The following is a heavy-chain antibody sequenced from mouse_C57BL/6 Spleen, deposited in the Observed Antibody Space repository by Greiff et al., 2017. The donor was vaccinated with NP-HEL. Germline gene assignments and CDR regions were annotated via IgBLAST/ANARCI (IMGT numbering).Heavy chain of an antibody. CDR3: ARPSTPWYFDV. CDR2: INPINGGT. J-gene: IGHJ1*03. Sequence: EVQLQQSGPELVKPGASVKMSCKASGYTFTDYNMHWVKQSHGKSLEWIGYINPINGGTSYNQKFKGKATLTVNKSSSTAYMELRSLTSEDSAVYYCARPSTPWYFDVWGTGTTVTVSS. D-gene: IGHD2-1*01. V-gene: IGHV1-22*01. CDR1: GYTFTDYN.